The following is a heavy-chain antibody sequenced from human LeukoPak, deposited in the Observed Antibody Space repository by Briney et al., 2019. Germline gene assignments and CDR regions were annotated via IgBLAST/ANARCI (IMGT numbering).Heavy chain of an antibody. J-gene: IGHJ6*03. D-gene: IGHD3-9*01. CDR3: ARGGGNLLPYFDPKNYYYMDV. CDR1: GGSSSGYY. V-gene: IGHV4-34*01. CDR2: INHSGST. Sequence: SETLSLTCAIYGGSSSGYYWSWIRQPPGKGLEWIAEINHSGSTNYNPSLRSRVTVYLDTFKNQFSLKLSSVTAADTAVYYCARGGGNLLPYFDPKNYYYMDVCGKGPTATVSS.